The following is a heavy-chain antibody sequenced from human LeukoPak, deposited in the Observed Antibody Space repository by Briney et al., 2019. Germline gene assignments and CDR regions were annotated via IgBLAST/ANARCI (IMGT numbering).Heavy chain of an antibody. Sequence: SETLSLTCAVYGGFFSGYYWSWIRQPPGKGLEWIGEINHSGSTNYNPSLKSRVTISVDTSKNQFSLKLSSVTAADTAVYYCARASPTVEYWGQGTLVTVSS. J-gene: IGHJ4*02. V-gene: IGHV4-34*01. CDR1: GGFFSGYY. D-gene: IGHD4-17*01. CDR3: ARASPTVEY. CDR2: INHSGST.